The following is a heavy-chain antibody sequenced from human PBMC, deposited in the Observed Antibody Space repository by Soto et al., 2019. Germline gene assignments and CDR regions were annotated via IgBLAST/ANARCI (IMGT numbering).Heavy chain of an antibody. CDR3: TSRLSIFFGMDV. CDR2: IEAKSDGGTT. J-gene: IGHJ6*02. CDR1: GFTFSNAW. D-gene: IGHD3-3*01. V-gene: IGHV3-15*04. Sequence: EVQLVESGGGLVKPGGSLRLSCAASGFTFSNAWMAWVRQAPGKGLERVGHIEAKSDGGTTDLAAPVRGRFTISRDDSKTTLHLPRTSINGEDSGVYYLTSRLSIFFGMDVWGPGTTVSFSS.